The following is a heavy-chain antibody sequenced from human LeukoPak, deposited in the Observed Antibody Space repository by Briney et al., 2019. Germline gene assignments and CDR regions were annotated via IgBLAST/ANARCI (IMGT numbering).Heavy chain of an antibody. CDR3: ARDLTTMEDSSGVAAFDI. Sequence: PSETLSLTCSVSGGSISSGDYYWSWIRQPPGKGLEWIGYIYYSGSTYYNPSLKRRVTISVDTSKTQFSLTLNSVTAAATSVYYCARDLTTMEDSSGVAAFDIWGQGTMVTVSS. D-gene: IGHD3-22*01. V-gene: IGHV4-30-4*01. CDR1: GGSISSGDYY. CDR2: IYYSGST. J-gene: IGHJ3*02.